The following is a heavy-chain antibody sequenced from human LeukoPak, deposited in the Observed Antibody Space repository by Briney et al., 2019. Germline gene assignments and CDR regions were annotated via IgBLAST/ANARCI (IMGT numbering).Heavy chain of an antibody. D-gene: IGHD6-19*01. CDR2: IYYSGST. CDR3: ARDSVAAHSFDY. J-gene: IGHJ4*02. Sequence: PSENLSLASTVAGRAISRYYWGWIRQPPGNGLEWIWYIYYSGSTNYNPSLKSRVTISVDTSKNQFSLKLSSVTAADTAVYYCARDSVAAHSFDYWGQGTLVTVSS. V-gene: IGHV4-59*01. CDR1: GRAISRYY.